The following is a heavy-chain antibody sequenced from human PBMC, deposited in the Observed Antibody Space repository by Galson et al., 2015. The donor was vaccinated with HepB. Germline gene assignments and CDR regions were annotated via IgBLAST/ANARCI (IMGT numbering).Heavy chain of an antibody. V-gene: IGHV3-33*01. J-gene: IGHJ4*02. Sequence: SLRLSCAASGFTFSSYGMHWVRQAPGKGLEWVAVIWYDGSNKYYADSVKGRFTISRDNSKNTLYLQMNSLRAEDTAVYYCARDRTAMVPLLLDYWGQGTLVTVSS. CDR3: ARDRTAMVPLLLDY. CDR1: GFTFSSYG. D-gene: IGHD5-18*01. CDR2: IWYDGSNK.